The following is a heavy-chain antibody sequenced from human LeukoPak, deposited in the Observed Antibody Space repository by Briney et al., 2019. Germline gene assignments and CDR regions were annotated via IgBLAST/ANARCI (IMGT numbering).Heavy chain of an antibody. J-gene: IGHJ6*02. D-gene: IGHD6-19*01. CDR3: AREIAVAGAYGMDV. CDR2: IYTSGST. CDR1: GGSISSGSYY. V-gene: IGHV4-61*02. Sequence: PSETLSLTCTVSGGSISSGSYYWSWIRQPAGKGLEWIGRIYTSGSTNYNPSLKSRVTISVDTSKNQFSLKLSSVTAADTAVYYCAREIAVAGAYGMDVWGQGTTVTVSS.